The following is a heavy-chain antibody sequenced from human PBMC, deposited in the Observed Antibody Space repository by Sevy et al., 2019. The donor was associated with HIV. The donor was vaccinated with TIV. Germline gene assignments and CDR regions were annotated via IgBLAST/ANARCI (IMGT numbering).Heavy chain of an antibody. J-gene: IGHJ5*02. CDR3: TTDRRKRDDEGATRFDP. CDR2: IKSRVDGGAI. V-gene: IGHV3-15*01. Sequence: GGSLRLSCEASGFTFSDAWMSRVRQAPGKGLEWVGRIKSRVDGGAIDYAAPVKGRFTISKDESKNMVYLQMNSLKTEDTAIYYCTTDRRKRDDEGATRFDPRGQGALVTVSS. CDR1: GFTFSDAW. D-gene: IGHD1-1*01.